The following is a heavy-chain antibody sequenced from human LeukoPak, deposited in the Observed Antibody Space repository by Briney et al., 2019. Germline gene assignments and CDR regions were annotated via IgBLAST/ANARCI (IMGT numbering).Heavy chain of an antibody. CDR1: GGSISSGGYY. J-gene: IGHJ4*02. D-gene: IGHD1-26*01. CDR3: ARDPYSGNHTTGY. V-gene: IGHV4-30-2*01. CDR2: IYHSGST. Sequence: PSQTLSLTCTVSGGSISSGGYYWSWIRQPPGKGLEWIGYIYHSGSTYYNPSLKSRVTISVDRSKNQFSLKLSSVTAADTAVYYCARDPYSGNHTTGYWGQGTLVTVSS.